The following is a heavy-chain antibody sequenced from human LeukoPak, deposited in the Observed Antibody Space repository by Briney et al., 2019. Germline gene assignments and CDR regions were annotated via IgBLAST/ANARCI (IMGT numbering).Heavy chain of an antibody. CDR2: IYTSGST. V-gene: IGHV4-4*07. CDR3: ARDLGSDFWSSHDAFDI. D-gene: IGHD3-3*01. J-gene: IGHJ3*02. CDR1: GGSISSYY. Sequence: SETLSLTCTVSGGSISSYYWSWIRQPAGKGLEWIGRIYTSGSTNYNPSLKSRVTMSVDTSKNQFSLKLSSVTAADTAVYYCARDLGSDFWSSHDAFDIWGQGTMVTVSS.